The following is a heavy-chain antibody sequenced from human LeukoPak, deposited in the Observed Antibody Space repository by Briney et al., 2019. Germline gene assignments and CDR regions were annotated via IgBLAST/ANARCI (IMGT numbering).Heavy chain of an antibody. J-gene: IGHJ4*02. CDR1: GFTFNSYW. V-gene: IGHV3-7*01. D-gene: IGHD3-3*01. CDR2: IKQDGSEK. Sequence: GGSLRLSCAASGFTFNSYWMSWVRQAPGRGLEWVANIKQDGSEKYYVDSVKGRFTISRDNAKNSLYLQMNSLRAEDTAVYYCARDDPTLFWSGSPFYWGQGTLVTVSS. CDR3: ARDDPTLFWSGSPFY.